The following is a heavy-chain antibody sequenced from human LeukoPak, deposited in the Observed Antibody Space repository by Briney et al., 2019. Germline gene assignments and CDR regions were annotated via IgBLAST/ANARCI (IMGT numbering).Heavy chain of an antibody. Sequence: GGSLRLSCAASGITFSRNWMHWVRQAPGKGLLWVSRINGDGSVTNYADSVKGRFTISRANAKNTLYLQMSSLRAEDTAVYYCARARDYGDYVNWFDPWGQGTLVTVSS. CDR3: ARARDYGDYVNWFDP. CDR1: GITFSRNW. V-gene: IGHV3-74*01. CDR2: INGDGSVT. J-gene: IGHJ5*02. D-gene: IGHD4-17*01.